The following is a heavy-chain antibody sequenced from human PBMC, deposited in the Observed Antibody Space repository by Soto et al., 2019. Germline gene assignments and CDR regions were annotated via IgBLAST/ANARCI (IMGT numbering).Heavy chain of an antibody. Sequence: PGGSLRLSCAASGFTFSSYWMHWVRQAPGKGLVWVSRINSDGSSTSYADSVKGRFTISRDNAKNTLYLQMNSLRAEDTAVYYCASIVVVPAATNDYWGQGTLVTVSS. D-gene: IGHD2-2*01. CDR3: ASIVVVPAATNDY. CDR1: GFTFSSYW. CDR2: INSDGSST. J-gene: IGHJ4*02. V-gene: IGHV3-74*01.